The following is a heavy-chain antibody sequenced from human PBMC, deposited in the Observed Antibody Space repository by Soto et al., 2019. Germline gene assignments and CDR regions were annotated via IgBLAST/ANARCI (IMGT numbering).Heavy chain of an antibody. J-gene: IGHJ4*02. CDR3: ARGGDLGIFLYFDY. D-gene: IGHD3-3*02. CDR2: IYYSGST. CDR1: DGSISSNY. Sequence: SETLSLTCTVSDGSISSNYWSWIRHPPGKGLEWIGYIYYSGSTNYNPSLKSRVTISVDTSKNQFSLKLSSVTAADTAVYYCARGGDLGIFLYFDYWGQGTLVTVSS. V-gene: IGHV4-59*01.